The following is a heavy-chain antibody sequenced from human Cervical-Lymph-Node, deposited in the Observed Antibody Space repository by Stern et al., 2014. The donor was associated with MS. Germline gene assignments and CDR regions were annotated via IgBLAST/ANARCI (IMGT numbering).Heavy chain of an antibody. CDR3: ATDHPDIVVVPAAMNS. Sequence: VQLVESGAEVKKPGSSVKVSCKASGGTFSADIFSWVRQAPGQGLEWMGRIIPMVDTADYAQKFQGRVTITADKSTDTAYMELSSLRSEDTAVYYCATDHPDIVVVPAAMNSWGQGTLVTVSP. J-gene: IGHJ4*02. D-gene: IGHD2-2*01. V-gene: IGHV1-69*06. CDR1: GGTFSADI. CDR2: IIPMVDTA.